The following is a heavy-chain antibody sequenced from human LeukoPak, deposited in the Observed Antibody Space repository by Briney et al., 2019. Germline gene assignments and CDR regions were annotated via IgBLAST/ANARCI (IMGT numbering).Heavy chain of an antibody. V-gene: IGHV1-69*05. Sequence: ASVEVSCKASGGTFSRYAISWVRQAPGQGLEWTGGIIPIFGTANYAQKFQGRVTITTDESTSTAYMELSSLRSEDTAVYYCAGRGSSTSCYGCFDYWGQGTLVTVSS. CDR1: GGTFSRYA. D-gene: IGHD2-2*01. J-gene: IGHJ4*02. CDR2: IIPIFGTA. CDR3: AGRGSSTSCYGCFDY.